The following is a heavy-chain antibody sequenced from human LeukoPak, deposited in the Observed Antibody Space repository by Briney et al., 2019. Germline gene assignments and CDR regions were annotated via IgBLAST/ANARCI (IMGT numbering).Heavy chain of an antibody. CDR3: ARDPTRKYYYDSSGYYYVGYFDY. J-gene: IGHJ4*02. Sequence: PSETLSLTCTVSGGSISSNDYYWDWIRQPPGMGLEYIVSIYYSGSTYYNPSLKSRVTISVDTSKNQFSLKLSSVTAADTAVYYCARDPTRKYYYDSSGYYYVGYFDYWGQGTLVTVSS. D-gene: IGHD3-22*01. CDR1: GGSISSNDYY. V-gene: IGHV4-39*07. CDR2: IYYSGST.